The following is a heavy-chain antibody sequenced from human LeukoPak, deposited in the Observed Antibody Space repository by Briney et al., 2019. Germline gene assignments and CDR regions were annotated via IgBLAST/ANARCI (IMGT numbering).Heavy chain of an antibody. J-gene: IGHJ4*02. D-gene: IGHD4-17*01. CDR3: ARVYGDHQDLKYYFDY. Sequence: GASVKVSCKASGGTFSSYAISWVRQAPGQGLEWMGGIIPIFGTANYAQKFQGRVTITTDESTSTAYMELSSLRSEDTAVYYCARVYGDHQDLKYYFDYWGQGTLVTVSS. CDR1: GGTFSSYA. CDR2: IIPIFGTA. V-gene: IGHV1-69*05.